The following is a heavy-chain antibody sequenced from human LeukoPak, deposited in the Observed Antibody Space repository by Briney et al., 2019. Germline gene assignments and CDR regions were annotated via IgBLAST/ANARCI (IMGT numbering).Heavy chain of an antibody. CDR3: AKDHGGSSYYFDY. Sequence: PGGSLRLSCAASGFTFSSYAMSWVRQAPGEWLEWVSAISGSGGSTYYADSVKGRFPISRDNSKNTLYLQMNSLRAEDTAVYYCAKDHGGSSYYFDYWGQGTMVTVSS. J-gene: IGHJ4*02. CDR1: GFTFSSYA. D-gene: IGHD1-26*01. CDR2: ISGSGGST. V-gene: IGHV3-23*01.